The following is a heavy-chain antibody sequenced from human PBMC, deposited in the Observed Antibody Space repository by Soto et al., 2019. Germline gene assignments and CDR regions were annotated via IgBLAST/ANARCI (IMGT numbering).Heavy chain of an antibody. J-gene: IGHJ4*02. D-gene: IGHD6-13*01. V-gene: IGHV1-3*01. Sequence: ASVKVSCKASGYTFTSYAMHWVRQAPGQRLEWMGWINAGNGNTKYSQKFQGRVTITADESTSTAYMELSSLRSEDTAVYYCAAPPISGAAAGTLDYWGQGTLVTVSS. CDR1: GYTFTSYA. CDR2: INAGNGNT. CDR3: AAPPISGAAAGTLDY.